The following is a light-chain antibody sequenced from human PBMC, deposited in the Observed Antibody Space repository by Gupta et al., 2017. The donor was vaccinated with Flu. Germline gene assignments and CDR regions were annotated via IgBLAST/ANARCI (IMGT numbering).Light chain of an antibody. V-gene: IGKV3-11*01. Sequence: EIVLTQSQATLSLSPGERATLSCRASQSVSSYLSWYQQKQSQAPARLIYDASNRTRGSGARCSGSGGGTDTNLTITIRDPEDLEVYYCQQQHNGHRPFTFGHGTKVDIK. CDR3: QQQHNGHRPFT. CDR2: DAS. CDR1: QSVSSY. J-gene: IGKJ3*01.